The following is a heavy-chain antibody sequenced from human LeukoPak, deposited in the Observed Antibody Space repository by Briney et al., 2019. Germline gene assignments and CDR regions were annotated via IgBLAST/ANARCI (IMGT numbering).Heavy chain of an antibody. D-gene: IGHD3-16*01. CDR3: ARDDASSSFTY. V-gene: IGHV3-7*01. Sequence: GGSLRLSCAASGFRFRDYWMDWLRQAPGMGLEWVASIKPDGSQRDYVNSVKGRFTISRDNAQNSLYLQMNSLRVEDTAVYYCARDDASSSFTYWGQGALVTVSS. J-gene: IGHJ4*02. CDR2: IKPDGSQR. CDR1: GFRFRDYW.